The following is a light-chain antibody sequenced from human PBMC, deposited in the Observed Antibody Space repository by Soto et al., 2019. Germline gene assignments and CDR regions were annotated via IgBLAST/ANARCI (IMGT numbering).Light chain of an antibody. CDR1: QSINNW. Sequence: DIQMTQSPSTLSASVGDRVTITCRASQSINNWLAWYQQKPGKAPKLLIYKTSNLETGVPSRFSGSGSGTDFTLTISSLQPDDFATYYCHQYDIYSGTFGQGTKVEIK. J-gene: IGKJ1*01. CDR3: HQYDIYSGT. CDR2: KTS. V-gene: IGKV1-5*03.